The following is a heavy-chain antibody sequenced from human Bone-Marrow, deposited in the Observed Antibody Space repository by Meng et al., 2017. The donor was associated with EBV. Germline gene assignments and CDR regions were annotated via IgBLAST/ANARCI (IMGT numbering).Heavy chain of an antibody. D-gene: IGHD3-22*01. Sequence: HLHLQGSGSGLVKLSQTLSLTCVVSGGSIASGGYSWSWIRQPPGKGLEWIGYIYHSGSTSYNPSLKSRVTISVDRSKNQFSLKLNSVTAADTAVYYCARGDDSSGLDYWGQGTLVTVSS. CDR3: ARGDDSSGLDY. CDR2: IYHSGST. CDR1: GGSIASGGYS. J-gene: IGHJ4*02. V-gene: IGHV4-30-2*01.